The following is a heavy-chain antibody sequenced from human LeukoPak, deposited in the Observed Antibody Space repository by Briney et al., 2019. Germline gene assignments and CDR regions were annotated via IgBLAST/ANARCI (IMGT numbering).Heavy chain of an antibody. CDR2: ISGSGGST. Sequence: GGSLRLSCAASGFTFSSYGMSWVRQAPGKGLEWVSAISGSGGSTYYADSVKGRFTISRDNSKNTLYLQMNSLRAEDTAVYYCARSQFVVVVAATQLWFDPWGQGTLVTVSS. D-gene: IGHD2-15*01. J-gene: IGHJ5*02. CDR3: ARSQFVVVVAATQLWFDP. CDR1: GFTFSSYG. V-gene: IGHV3-23*01.